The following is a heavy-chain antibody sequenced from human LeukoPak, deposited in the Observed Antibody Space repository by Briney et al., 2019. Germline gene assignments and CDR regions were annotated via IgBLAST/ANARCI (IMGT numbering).Heavy chain of an antibody. Sequence: GGSLRLSCAASGFTFSSYWMHWVRQAQRKGLVWVSRINSDGSSTSYADSVKGRFTISRDNAKNTLYLQMNSLRAEDTAVYYCARVGLGAPRDWGQGTLVTVSS. CDR1: GFTFSSYW. D-gene: IGHD1-26*01. V-gene: IGHV3-74*01. CDR2: INSDGSST. J-gene: IGHJ4*02. CDR3: ARVGLGAPRD.